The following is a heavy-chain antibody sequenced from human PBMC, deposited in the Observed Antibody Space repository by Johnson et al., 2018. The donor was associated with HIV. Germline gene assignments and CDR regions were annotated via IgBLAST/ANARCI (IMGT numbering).Heavy chain of an antibody. V-gene: IGHV3-30*04. CDR3: AREYYYDSSGYNAFDI. J-gene: IGHJ3*02. D-gene: IGHD3-22*01. CDR2: ISYDGSNK. Sequence: QVQLVESGGDLLQPGRSLRLSCAASGFTFSSYAMHWVRQAPGKGLEWVAVISYDGSNKYYADSVKGRFTISRDNSKNTLYLQMNSLRAEDTAVYYCAREYYYDSSGYNAFDIWGQGTMVTVSS. CDR1: GFTFSSYA.